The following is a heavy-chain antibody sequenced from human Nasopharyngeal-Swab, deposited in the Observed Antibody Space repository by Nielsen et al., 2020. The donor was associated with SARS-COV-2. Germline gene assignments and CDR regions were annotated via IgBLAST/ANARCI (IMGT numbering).Heavy chain of an antibody. D-gene: IGHD2-2*01. CDR2: IYYSGST. J-gene: IGHJ5*02. Sequence: SETLSLTCTVSGGSISSGDYYWSWIRQPPGKGLEWIGYIYYSGSTYYNPSLKSRVTISVDTSKNQFSLKLSSVTAADTAVYYCARGRLVVVPAAISHRWFDPWGQGTLVTVSS. CDR1: GGSISSGDYY. CDR3: ARGRLVVVPAAISHRWFDP. V-gene: IGHV4-30-4*01.